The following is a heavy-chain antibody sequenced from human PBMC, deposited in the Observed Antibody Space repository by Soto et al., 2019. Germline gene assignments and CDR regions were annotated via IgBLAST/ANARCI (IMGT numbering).Heavy chain of an antibody. CDR3: XRRGGSSSGYYYYAMDV. J-gene: IGHJ6*01. Sequence: PSETLSLTCSVSSDSMNSGGYYWSWIRQHPGKGLEWIGYIYSNGDTYYNPSLKSRVTISVATSKNHFSLHLTSVPSAATAVYYCXRRGGSSSGYYYYAMDVWGQGTTVTVCS. V-gene: IGHV4-31*03. D-gene: IGHD6-6*01. CDR1: SDSMNSGGYY. CDR2: IYSNGDT.